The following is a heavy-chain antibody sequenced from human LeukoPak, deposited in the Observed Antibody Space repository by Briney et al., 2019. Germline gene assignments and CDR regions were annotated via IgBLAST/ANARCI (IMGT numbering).Heavy chain of an antibody. CDR2: INPSGGST. J-gene: IGHJ4*02. Sequence: GASVKVSRKASGYTFTSYYMHWVRQAPGQGLEWMGIINPSGGSTSYAQKFQGRVTMTRDTSTSTVYMELSSLRSEDTAVYYCARAGYYYDSSGDFDYWGQGTLVTVSS. CDR1: GYTFTSYY. CDR3: ARAGYYYDSSGDFDY. V-gene: IGHV1-46*01. D-gene: IGHD3-22*01.